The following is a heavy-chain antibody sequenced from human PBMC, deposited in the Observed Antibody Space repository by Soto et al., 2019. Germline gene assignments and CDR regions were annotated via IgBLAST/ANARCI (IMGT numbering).Heavy chain of an antibody. CDR1: GVPVSAFG. D-gene: IGHD4-17*01. CDR2: VSYDEVNK. Sequence: GDPWVGVGVPVSAFGIHWVRQAKGKGLEWLAFVSYDEVNKFYADSVRGRFTISRDNSKDTVYLQINSLRRDDTAMYFCAKVMTEYGGGAIDHWGQGPLVSVFS. CDR3: AKVMTEYGGGAIDH. J-gene: IGHJ4*02. V-gene: IGHV3-30*18.